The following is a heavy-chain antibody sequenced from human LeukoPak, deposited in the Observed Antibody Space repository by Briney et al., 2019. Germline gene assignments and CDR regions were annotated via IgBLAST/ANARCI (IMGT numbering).Heavy chain of an antibody. V-gene: IGHV4-59*01. Sequence: SETVSLTCTVWVGSISSYYWSWIRQPSGKGLEWIGSIYYSGSTNYNPSLKSRVTISVAPSKNQFSLKPSSVTAADTAVSYCARVSDYYYGMDVWGQGTTVTVSS. CDR3: ARVSDYYYGMDV. J-gene: IGHJ6*02. CDR2: IYYSGST. CDR1: VGSISSYY.